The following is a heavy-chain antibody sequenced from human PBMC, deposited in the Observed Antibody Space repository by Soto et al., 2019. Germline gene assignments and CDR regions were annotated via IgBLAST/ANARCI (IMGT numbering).Heavy chain of an antibody. CDR3: AREGNYHEF. J-gene: IGHJ4*02. Sequence: SLRLSCETSGFPFGIYTMNWVRQAPGKGLEWVSSISSSGTYIDYADSVGGRFAISRDDAKNSVFLEMTSLRVDDTAVYYCAREGNYHEFWGQGTLVTVSS. CDR1: GFPFGIYT. CDR2: ISSSGTYI. V-gene: IGHV3-21*01. D-gene: IGHD3-10*01.